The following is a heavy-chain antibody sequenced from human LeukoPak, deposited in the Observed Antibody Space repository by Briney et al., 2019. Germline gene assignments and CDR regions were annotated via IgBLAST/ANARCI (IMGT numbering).Heavy chain of an antibody. CDR1: GFTFSSYA. D-gene: IGHD5-24*01. J-gene: IGHJ4*02. V-gene: IGHV3-30-3*01. CDR3: ARVEMATISVGYFDY. CDR2: ISYDGSNK. Sequence: PGRSLRLSCAASGFTFSSYAMHWVRQAPGKGLXXXXXISYDGSNKYYADSVKGRFTISRDNSKNTLYLQMNSLRAEDTAVYYCARVEMATISVGYFDYWGQGTLVTVSS.